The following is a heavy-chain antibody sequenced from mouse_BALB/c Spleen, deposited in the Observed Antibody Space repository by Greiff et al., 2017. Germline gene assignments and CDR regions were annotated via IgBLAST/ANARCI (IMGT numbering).Heavy chain of an antibody. J-gene: IGHJ4*01. CDR2: INPSTGYT. CDR3: ARLGYDYDDYAMDY. V-gene: IGHV1-7*01. CDR1: GYTFTSYW. D-gene: IGHD2-4*01. Sequence: VKLMESGAELAKPGASVKMSCKASGYTFTSYWMHWVKQRPGQGLEWIGYINPSTGYTEYNQKFKDKATLTADKSSSTAYMQLSSLTSEDSAVYYCARLGYDYDDYAMDYWGQGTSVTVSS.